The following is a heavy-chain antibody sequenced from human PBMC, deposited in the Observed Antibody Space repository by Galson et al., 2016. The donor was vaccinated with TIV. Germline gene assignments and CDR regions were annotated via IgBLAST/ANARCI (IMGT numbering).Heavy chain of an antibody. D-gene: IGHD7-27*01. CDR1: GFTFDNYA. Sequence: SLRLSCAASGFTFDNYAFNWVRQAPGKGLEWLSYISSGGGTIYYADSVKGRFTISRDNAKNSLYLHMNSLRAEDTAIYFCARTGNYYHYAMDVWGQGTTVTVSS. J-gene: IGHJ6*02. CDR2: ISSGGGTI. V-gene: IGHV3-48*03. CDR3: ARTGNYYHYAMDV.